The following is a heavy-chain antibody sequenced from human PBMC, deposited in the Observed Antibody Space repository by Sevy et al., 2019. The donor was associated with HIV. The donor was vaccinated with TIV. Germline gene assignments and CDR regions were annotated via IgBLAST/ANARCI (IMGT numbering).Heavy chain of an antibody. V-gene: IGHV3-7*01. J-gene: IGHJ4*02. CDR1: GFTFGSFW. Sequence: GGSLRLSCRGSGFTFGSFWMQWVRQAPGKGLEWVANIRQDGNEIYYVDSVKGRFTISRDNAKNALYLQMDGLRVEDTAVYYCARRYYDLWGQGTQVTVSS. CDR2: IRQDGNEI. CDR3: ARRYYDL.